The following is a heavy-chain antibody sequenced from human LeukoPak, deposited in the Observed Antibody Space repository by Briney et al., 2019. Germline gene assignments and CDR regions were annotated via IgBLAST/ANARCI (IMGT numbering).Heavy chain of an antibody. V-gene: IGHV3-15*01. D-gene: IGHD2-2*01. CDR2: IKSKTDGGTT. CDR1: GFTFSNAW. J-gene: IGHJ4*02. Sequence: GGSLRLSCAASGFTFSNAWMSWVCQAPGKGLEWVGRIKSKTDGGTTDYAAPVKGRFTISRDDSKNTLYLQMNSLRAEDTAVYYCARDNVVVPAAINYFDYWGQGTLVTVSS. CDR3: ARDNVVVPAAINYFDY.